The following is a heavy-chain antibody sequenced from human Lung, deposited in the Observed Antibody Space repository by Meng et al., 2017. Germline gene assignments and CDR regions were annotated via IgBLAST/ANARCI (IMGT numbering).Heavy chain of an antibody. Sequence: QVQLVQSGSELKKPGASGKGSCEAAGYTFNAFAMNWVRQAPGHGLEWLGWINPNAGNPTYARGFTGRFVFSLDTSASTAYLEISSLKAEDTAMYYCARDGYPVLGGVSAFDYWGQGTLVTVSS. J-gene: IGHJ4*02. V-gene: IGHV7-4-1*02. CDR3: ARDGYPVLGGVSAFDY. CDR2: INPNAGNP. D-gene: IGHD3-16*01. CDR1: GYTFNAFA.